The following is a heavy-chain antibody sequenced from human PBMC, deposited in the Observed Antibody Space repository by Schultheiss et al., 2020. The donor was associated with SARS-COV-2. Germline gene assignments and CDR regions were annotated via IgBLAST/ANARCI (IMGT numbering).Heavy chain of an antibody. CDR2: ITGDGGST. V-gene: IGHV3-23*01. D-gene: IGHD3-3*01. CDR1: GFPFSSYS. J-gene: IGHJ6*02. Sequence: GGSLRLSCAASGFPFSSYSMTWVRQAPGKGLEWVSVITGDGGSTNYADSVKGRFTISRDNSKNTLYLQMKSLRAEDTAVYYCAKDQPTIFGVVIPGPPTNYGMDVWGQGTTVTVSS. CDR3: AKDQPTIFGVVIPGPPTNYGMDV.